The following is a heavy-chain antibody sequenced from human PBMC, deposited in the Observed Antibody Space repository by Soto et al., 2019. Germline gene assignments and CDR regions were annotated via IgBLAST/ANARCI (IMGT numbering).Heavy chain of an antibody. J-gene: IGHJ6*02. CDR3: ASDFFGSGSSHSGRYSYGLDV. D-gene: IGHD3-10*01. Sequence: PSETLSLTCSVSGGSITNFYFSWIRRPPWQGLEWLGYVFDSGTSNYNPSLNNRVTISGDTSKNQVSLRLTSVTAADTAVYYCASDFFGSGSSHSGRYSYGLDVWGQGTSVTVSS. CDR2: VFDSGTS. V-gene: IGHV4-59*01. CDR1: GGSITNFY.